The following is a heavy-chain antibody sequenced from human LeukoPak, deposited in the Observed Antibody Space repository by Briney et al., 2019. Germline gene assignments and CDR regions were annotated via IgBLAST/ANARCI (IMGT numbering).Heavy chain of an antibody. J-gene: IGHJ4*02. D-gene: IGHD1-1*01. CDR2: VYNRGNT. CDR1: GAPVTSYS. Sequence: SETLSLTCTVSGAPVTSYSWNWIRQPAGKGLEWLGRVYNRGNTNYSPSLKSRVTMSIDTSKNLFSLKLRSVTAADSAMYYCATGDWNGADNWGQGTLVVVSS. CDR3: ATGDWNGADN. V-gene: IGHV4-4*07.